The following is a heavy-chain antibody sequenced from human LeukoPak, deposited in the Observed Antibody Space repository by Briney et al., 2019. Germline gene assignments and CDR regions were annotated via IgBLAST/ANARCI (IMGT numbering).Heavy chain of an antibody. CDR3: AYTNNLKY. CDR2: IKHDGSEK. J-gene: IGHJ4*02. V-gene: IGHV3-7*01. Sequence: GGSLRLSCAAPGLTLSGQWMNWVRHAPGQGLEWLANIKHDGSEKYYVDSVKGRFTISRDDAKNSLSLQMNSVRAEDTAVYYCAYTNNLKYWGQGTLVTVSS. D-gene: IGHD3-16*01. CDR1: GLTLSGQW.